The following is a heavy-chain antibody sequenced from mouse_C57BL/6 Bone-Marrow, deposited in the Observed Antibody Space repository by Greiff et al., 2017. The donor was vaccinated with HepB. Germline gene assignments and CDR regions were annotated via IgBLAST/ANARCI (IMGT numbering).Heavy chain of an antibody. J-gene: IGHJ2*01. CDR1: GYAFSSSW. V-gene: IGHV1-82*01. Sequence: VQLQQSGPELVKPGASVKISCKASGYAFSSSWMNWVKQRPGKGLEWIGRIYPGDGDTNYNGKFKGKAILTADKSSSTAYMQLSSLTSEDSAVYFCARWGSTTVVGYYFDYWGQGTTLTVSS. CDR2: IYPGDGDT. D-gene: IGHD1-1*01. CDR3: ARWGSTTVVGYYFDY.